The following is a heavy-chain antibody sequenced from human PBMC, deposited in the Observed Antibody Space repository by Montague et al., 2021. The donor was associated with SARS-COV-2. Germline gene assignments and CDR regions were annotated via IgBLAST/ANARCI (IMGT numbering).Heavy chain of an antibody. CDR3: ARFDYSGTYYGPDV. CDR2: ISSGGTT. Sequence: SETLSLTCTVSGDAVTDIRHYWGWIRQSSGKDLEWIGTISSGGTTYYNPSLKRRVAVSLDTSRNEFFLYRNFVNAADTALYYCARFDYSGTYYGPDVWGRGLLVTVSS. V-gene: IGHV4-39*01. CDR1: GDAVTDIRHY. J-gene: IGHJ3*01. D-gene: IGHD1-26*01.